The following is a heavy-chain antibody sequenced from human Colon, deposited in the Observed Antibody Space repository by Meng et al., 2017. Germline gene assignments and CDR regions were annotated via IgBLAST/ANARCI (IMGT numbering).Heavy chain of an antibody. CDR1: GGSVSSASYY. D-gene: IGHD3-10*01. Sequence: QGHLQESRPGLVRPSETLSPTCNVSGGSVSSASYYWSWIRQPPGKGLEWIGLIHYSGSRNYNPSLKSRVTMSVDTSKNQVSLRLTSVTAADTAVYYCARFYGSGTFEVHDYWGQGTLVTVSS. V-gene: IGHV4-61*01. CDR3: ARFYGSGTFEVHDY. J-gene: IGHJ4*02. CDR2: IHYSGSR.